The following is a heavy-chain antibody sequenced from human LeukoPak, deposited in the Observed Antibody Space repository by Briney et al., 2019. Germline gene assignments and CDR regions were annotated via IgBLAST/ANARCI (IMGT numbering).Heavy chain of an antibody. D-gene: IGHD5-12*01. CDR1: GFTFGDYA. CDR3: RRDIVATISSIPGNY. V-gene: IGHV3-49*03. Sequence: GGSLRLSCTASGFTFGDYAMSWFRQAPGKGLEWVGFIRSKAYGGTTEYAASVKGRFTISRDDSKSIAYLQMNSLKTEDTAVYYCRRDIVATISSIPGNYWGQGTLVTVSS. J-gene: IGHJ4*02. CDR2: IRSKAYGGTT.